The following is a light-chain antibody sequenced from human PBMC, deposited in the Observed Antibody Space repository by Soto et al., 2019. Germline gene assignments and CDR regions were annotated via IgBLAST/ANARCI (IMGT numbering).Light chain of an antibody. V-gene: IGKV3-15*01. J-gene: IGKJ1*01. CDR1: QSVSSN. CDR2: GAS. CDR3: QQYNNWSPWT. Sequence: EIEMTQSPATLSVSPGERVTLSCRASQSVSSNLAWYQQKPGQPPLLLIYGASTRATGVPARFSGSGSGTEVTLTIISRQSEDFAVYSSQQYNNWSPWTFGQGTKVDLK.